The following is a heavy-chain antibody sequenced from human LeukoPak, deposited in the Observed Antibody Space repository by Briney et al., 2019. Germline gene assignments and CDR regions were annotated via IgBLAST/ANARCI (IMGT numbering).Heavy chain of an antibody. Sequence: GGSLRLSCAASGFTFSSYSMNWVRQAPGKGLEWVSSISSSSSYIYYADSVKGRFTISRDNAKNSLYLQMNSLRAEDTAVYYCARDQVSIVGATSFDYWGQGTLVTVSS. CDR1: GFTFSSYS. V-gene: IGHV3-21*01. J-gene: IGHJ4*02. D-gene: IGHD1-26*01. CDR2: ISSSSSYI. CDR3: ARDQVSIVGATSFDY.